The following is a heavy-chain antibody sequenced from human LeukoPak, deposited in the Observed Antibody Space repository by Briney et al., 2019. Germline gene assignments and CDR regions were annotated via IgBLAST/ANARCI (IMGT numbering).Heavy chain of an antibody. J-gene: IGHJ3*02. CDR1: GFTFSSYA. Sequence: GGSLRLSCAASGFTFSSYAMHWVRQAPGKGLEWVAVISYDGSNEYYADSVKGRFTISRDNSKNTLYLQMNSLRAEDTAVYYCARPRDVVVTAERAFDIWGQGTMVTVSS. CDR2: ISYDGSNE. D-gene: IGHD2-21*02. V-gene: IGHV3-30-3*01. CDR3: ARPRDVVVTAERAFDI.